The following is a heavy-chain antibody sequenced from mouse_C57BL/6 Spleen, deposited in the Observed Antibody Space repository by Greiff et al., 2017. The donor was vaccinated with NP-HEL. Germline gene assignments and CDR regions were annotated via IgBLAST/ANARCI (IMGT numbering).Heavy chain of an antibody. CDR1: GFSLTSYG. CDR3: ASGDSWFAY. V-gene: IGHV2-6*01. D-gene: IGHD3-3*01. CDR2: IWGVGST. Sequence: VQLQESGPGLVAPSQSLSITCTVSGFSLTSYGVDWVRQSPGKGLEWLGVIWGVGSTNYNSALKSRLSISQDNSKSQVFLKMNSLQTDDTAMYYCASGDSWFAYWGQGTLVTVSA. J-gene: IGHJ3*01.